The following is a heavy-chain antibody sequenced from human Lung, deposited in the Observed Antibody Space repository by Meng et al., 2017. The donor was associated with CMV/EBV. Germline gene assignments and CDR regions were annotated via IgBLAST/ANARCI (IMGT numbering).Heavy chain of an antibody. CDR1: GDSITNHNW. V-gene: IGHV4-4*02. D-gene: IGHD3-10*01. Sequence: GSGPALGKPSETLSLPSAVSGDSITNHNWWAWVRQPPGKGLEWIGEIPHRGSSAYNPSLKSRVSMSIDKSKNQFSLKLTSVTAADTAVYHCLRRSGGSVWGRGTLVTVSS. CDR3: LRRSGGSV. J-gene: IGHJ1*01. CDR2: IPHRGSS.